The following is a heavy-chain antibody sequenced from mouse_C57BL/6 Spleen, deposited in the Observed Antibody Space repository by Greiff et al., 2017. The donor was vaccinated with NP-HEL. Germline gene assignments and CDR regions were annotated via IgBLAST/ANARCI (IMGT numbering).Heavy chain of an antibody. CDR3: ARGDDDYDMDY. D-gene: IGHD2-4*01. J-gene: IGHJ4*01. CDR1: GFTFSDYY. CDR2: ISNGGGST. V-gene: IGHV5-12*01. Sequence: EVKLVESGGGLVQPGGSLKLSCAASGFTFSDYYMYWVRQTPEKRLEWVAYISNGGGSTYYPDTVKGRFTISRDNAKNTLYLQMSRLKSEDTAMYYCARGDDDYDMDYWGQGTSVTVSS.